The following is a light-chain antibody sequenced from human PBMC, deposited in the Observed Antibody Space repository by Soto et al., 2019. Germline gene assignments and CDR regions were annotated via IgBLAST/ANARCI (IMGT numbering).Light chain of an antibody. J-gene: IGLJ1*01. CDR2: DVS. Sequence: QSVLTQPASVSGSPGQSITISCTATSSDFGGYNYVSWYQQHPGKAPKLMIYDVSNRPSGVSNRFSGSKSGNTASLTISGLQAEDEADYYCSSYTSSSTLCVFGTGTKVTVL. CDR3: SSYTSSSTLCV. CDR1: SSDFGGYNY. V-gene: IGLV2-14*01.